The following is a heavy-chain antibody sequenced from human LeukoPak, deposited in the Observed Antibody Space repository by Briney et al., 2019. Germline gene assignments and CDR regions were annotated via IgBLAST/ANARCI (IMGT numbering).Heavy chain of an antibody. J-gene: IGHJ6*03. CDR3: PRVFYMDV. CDR2: INSDGSST. CDR1: GFTFSNYW. Sequence: GGSLRLSCAASGFTFSNYWMHWVRQAPGKGLAWVACINSDGSSTNNADSVNDRFTNSRDNSKNTLYLQMNRLKDGDTDVCYCPRVFYMDVWDRGTTVTVS. V-gene: IGHV3-74*01.